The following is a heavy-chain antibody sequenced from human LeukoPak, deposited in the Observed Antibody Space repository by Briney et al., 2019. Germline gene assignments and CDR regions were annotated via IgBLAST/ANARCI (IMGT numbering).Heavy chain of an antibody. CDR1: GFTFSSYG. Sequence: PGRSLRLSCAASGFTFSSYGMHWVRQAPGKGLEWVAVISYDGSNKYYADSVKGRFTISRDNSKNTLYLQMNSLRAEDTAVYYCAEDEPLDYWGQGTLVTVSS. J-gene: IGHJ4*02. V-gene: IGHV3-30*18. D-gene: IGHD1-14*01. CDR2: ISYDGSNK. CDR3: AEDEPLDY.